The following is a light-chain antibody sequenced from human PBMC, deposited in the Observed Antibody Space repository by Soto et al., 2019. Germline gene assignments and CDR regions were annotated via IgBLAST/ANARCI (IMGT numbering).Light chain of an antibody. CDR3: ASWDVSLTAWV. Sequence: QPVLTQPPSASGTPGQRVTISCSGSSSNIGSNAVNWYQQLPGTAPKLLIYTFAQRPSGVPDRFSGSKSGTSASLAISGLQSEDEADYYCASWDVSLTAWVFGGGTKLTVL. CDR1: SSNIGSNA. V-gene: IGLV1-44*01. CDR2: TFA. J-gene: IGLJ3*02.